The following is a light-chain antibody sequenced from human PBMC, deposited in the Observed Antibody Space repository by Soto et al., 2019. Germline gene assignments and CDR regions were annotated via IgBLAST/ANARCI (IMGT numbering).Light chain of an antibody. Sequence: EIVMTQSPFTLSLSPAERATLSCRASQSVSNNYLAWYQQKPGQAPRLLIYGASNRATGIPDRFSGSGSGTDFTLTISRLEPEDFAVYYCQQYGSSGTFGQGTKVDIK. CDR3: QQYGSSGT. CDR2: GAS. V-gene: IGKV3-20*01. CDR1: QSVSNNY. J-gene: IGKJ1*01.